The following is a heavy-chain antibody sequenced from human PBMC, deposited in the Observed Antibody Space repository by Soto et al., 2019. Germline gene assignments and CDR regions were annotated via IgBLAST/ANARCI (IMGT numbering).Heavy chain of an antibody. V-gene: IGHV3-15*07. CDR1: GFSFSNTW. J-gene: IGHJ4*02. CDR3: TTDPPAGSRAIVY. D-gene: IGHD3-10*01. Sequence: EVQLVESGGGLVKPGGSLRLSCAGSGFSFSNTWMNWVRQAPGKGLEWVGRIKRQTEGSTTDYPASVRGRFIISRDDSENTLYLQMNSLKTEDTAVYYCTTDPPAGSRAIVYWGQGTLVIVSS. CDR2: IKRQTEGSTT.